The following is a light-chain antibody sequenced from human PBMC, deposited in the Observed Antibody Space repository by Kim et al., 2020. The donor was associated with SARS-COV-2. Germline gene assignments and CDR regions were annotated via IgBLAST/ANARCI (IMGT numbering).Light chain of an antibody. CDR2: HDS. V-gene: IGLV3-21*04. Sequence: APGKTARITCGGNNVGSESVLWYQERPGQAPVLVIYHDSDRPSGIPERFSGSTSGNTATLTISRVEAGDEADYYCQVWDSSSDHMVFGGGTQLTVL. CDR3: QVWDSSSDHMV. CDR1: NVGSES. J-gene: IGLJ2*01.